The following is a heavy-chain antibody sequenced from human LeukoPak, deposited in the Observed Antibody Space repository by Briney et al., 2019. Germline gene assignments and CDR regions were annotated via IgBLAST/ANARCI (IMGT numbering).Heavy chain of an antibody. Sequence: SETLSLTCTVSGGSISSYYWSWIRQPAGKGLEWIGRIYTSGSTNYNPSLKSRVTMSVDTSKNQFSLKLSSVTAADTAVYYCASLYSGSPPPYYGMDVWGQGTTVTVSS. D-gene: IGHD1-26*01. CDR1: GGSISSYY. J-gene: IGHJ6*02. CDR2: IYTSGST. CDR3: ASLYSGSPPPYYGMDV. V-gene: IGHV4-4*07.